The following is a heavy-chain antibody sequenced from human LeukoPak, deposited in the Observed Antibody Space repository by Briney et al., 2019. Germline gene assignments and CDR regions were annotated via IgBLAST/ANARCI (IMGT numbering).Heavy chain of an antibody. D-gene: IGHD3-22*01. Sequence: GGSLRLSCAASGFTFSSYIMNWVRQAPGKGLEWVSSISSSSYTYYADSVKGRFTISRDNAKKSLYLQMNSLRAEDTAVYYCARGSYYYDSSGYVSDWFDPWGQGTLVTVSS. V-gene: IGHV3-21*01. CDR2: ISSSSYT. CDR1: GFTFSSYI. CDR3: ARGSYYYDSSGYVSDWFDP. J-gene: IGHJ5*02.